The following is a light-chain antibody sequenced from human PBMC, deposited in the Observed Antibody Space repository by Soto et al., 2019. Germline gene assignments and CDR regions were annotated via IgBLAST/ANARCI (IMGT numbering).Light chain of an antibody. CDR1: QDISRY. CDR2: AAS. Sequence: DIQMTQSPSSLSASVGDRVTITCQASQDISRYLNWYQHKPGKAPKLLINAASSLERGVPSRFSGGGSGTDFTLNISSLQPDDFATYYCQQNYRATPWTFGQGTKVDIK. V-gene: IGKV1-39*01. J-gene: IGKJ1*01. CDR3: QQNYRATPWT.